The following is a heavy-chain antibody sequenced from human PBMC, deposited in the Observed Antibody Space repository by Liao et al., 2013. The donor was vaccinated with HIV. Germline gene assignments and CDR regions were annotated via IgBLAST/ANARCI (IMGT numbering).Heavy chain of an antibody. Sequence: QVQLQESGPGLVKPSETLSLTCTVSGDSIGSDSPYWGWIRQSPGTGLEWIGEINHSGKTNYNPSLESRVTLSVDTSKHQVSLKVRSVTAADTAVYYCARGRRPWETFYDIYYMDVWGSGTTVIVSS. D-gene: IGHD5/OR15-5a*01. CDR1: GDSIGSDSPY. CDR3: ARGRRPWETFYDIYYMDV. V-gene: IGHV4-39*07. J-gene: IGHJ6*03. CDR2: INHSGKT.